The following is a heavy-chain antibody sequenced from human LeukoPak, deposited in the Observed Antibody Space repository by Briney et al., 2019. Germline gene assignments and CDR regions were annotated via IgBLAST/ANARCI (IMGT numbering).Heavy chain of an antibody. J-gene: IGHJ4*02. CDR2: IWYDGSHQ. V-gene: IGHV3-33*01. CDR3: TRCHDGSGSYFDS. Sequence: GGSLRPSCAASGFPFSGSGMHWVRQAPGKGLEWAAVIWYDGSHQYYADSVKGRFTISRDTSKDTVYLQMNTVRAEDTAVYYCTRCHDGSGSYFDSWGQGTVVIVSS. D-gene: IGHD3-10*01. CDR1: GFPFSGSG.